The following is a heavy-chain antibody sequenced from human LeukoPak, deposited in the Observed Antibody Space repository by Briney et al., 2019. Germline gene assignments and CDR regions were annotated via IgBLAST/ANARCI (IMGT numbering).Heavy chain of an antibody. CDR3: ARVAALPFGAFDI. Sequence: KSSETLSLTCTVSGGSISSHYWSWIRQPPGKGLDWIGHIYYSGSTNYNPSLKSRVTISIDTSKNQFSLKLSSVTAADTAVYYCARVAALPFGAFDIWGERTMGTVSS. V-gene: IGHV4-59*11. J-gene: IGHJ3*02. CDR2: IYYSGST. CDR1: GGSISSHY. D-gene: IGHD6-13*01.